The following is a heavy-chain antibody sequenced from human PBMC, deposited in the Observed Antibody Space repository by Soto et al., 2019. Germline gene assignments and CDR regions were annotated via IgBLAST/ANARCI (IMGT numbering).Heavy chain of an antibody. CDR1: GFTFSSYG. CDR2: IRYDGSNK. CDR3: ARVLGGTVTTKSQPPYYYGMDV. V-gene: IGHV3-33*01. Sequence: QVQLVESGGGVVQPGRSLRLSCAASGFTFSSYGMHWVRQAPGKGLEWVAVIRYDGSNKYYADSVKGRFTISRDNSKNTLYLQMNSLRAEDTAVYYCARVLGGTVTTKSQPPYYYGMDVWGQGTTVTVSS. D-gene: IGHD4-17*01. J-gene: IGHJ6*02.